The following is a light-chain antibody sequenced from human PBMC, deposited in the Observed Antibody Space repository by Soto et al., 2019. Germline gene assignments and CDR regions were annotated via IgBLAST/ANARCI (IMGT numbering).Light chain of an antibody. CDR2: GVS. V-gene: IGKV3-20*01. Sequence: EIVLTQSPGTLSVSPGERATLSCRASQSVSSTFLAWYQQKPGQAPRLLIYGVSKRATGIPDRFSGSGSGTDFILDISRLEPEDSGVYYCQQYGSSPRTFGQGTKVDIK. J-gene: IGKJ1*01. CDR3: QQYGSSPRT. CDR1: QSVSSTF.